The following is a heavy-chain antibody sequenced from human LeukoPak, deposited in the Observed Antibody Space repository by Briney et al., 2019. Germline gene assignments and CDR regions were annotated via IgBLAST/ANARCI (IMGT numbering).Heavy chain of an antibody. J-gene: IGHJ3*02. CDR1: GYTFTSYG. D-gene: IGHD4-17*01. V-gene: IGHV1-18*01. CDR3: ARDGEDGDYVWAFDI. Sequence: GASVKVSCKASGYTFTSYGISWVRQAPGQGLEWMGWISAYNGNTNYAQKLQGRVTMTTDTSTSTAYMELRSLRSDDTAVYYCARDGEDGDYVWAFDIWGQGTMVTVSS. CDR2: ISAYNGNT.